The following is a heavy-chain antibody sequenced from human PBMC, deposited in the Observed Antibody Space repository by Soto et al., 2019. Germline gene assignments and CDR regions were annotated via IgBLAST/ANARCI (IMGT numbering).Heavy chain of an antibody. CDR3: ARSRIAARYLSRSLYYYYYGMDV. J-gene: IGHJ6*02. V-gene: IGHV1-2*04. D-gene: IGHD6-6*01. CDR1: GYTFTGYY. Sequence: GASVKVSCKASGYTFTGYYMHWVRQAPGQGLEWMGWINPNSGGTNYAQKFQGWVTMTRDTSISTAYMELSRPRSDDTAVYYCARSRIAARYLSRSLYYYYYGMDVWGQGTTVTVSS. CDR2: INPNSGGT.